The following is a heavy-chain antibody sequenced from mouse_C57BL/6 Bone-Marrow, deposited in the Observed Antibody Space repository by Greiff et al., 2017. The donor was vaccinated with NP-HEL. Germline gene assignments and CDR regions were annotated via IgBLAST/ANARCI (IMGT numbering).Heavy chain of an antibody. J-gene: IGHJ1*03. CDR3: ARHDGSSGWYFDV. CDR1: GFTFSSYT. D-gene: IGHD1-1*01. CDR2: ISGGGGNT. Sequence: EVKLMESGGGLVKPGGSLKLSCAASGFTFSSYTMSWVRQTPEKRLEWVATISGGGGNTYYPDSVKGRFTISRDNAKNTLYLQMSSLRSEDTALYYCARHDGSSGWYFDVWGTGTTVTVSS. V-gene: IGHV5-9*01.